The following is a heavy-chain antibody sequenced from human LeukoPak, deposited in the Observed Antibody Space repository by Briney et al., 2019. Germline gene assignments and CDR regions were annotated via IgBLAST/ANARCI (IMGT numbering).Heavy chain of an antibody. V-gene: IGHV1-69*01. J-gene: IGHJ3*02. CDR1: GGTFSSYA. CDR2: IIPIFGTA. CDR3: ARALCSGGSCYSDDAAFDI. D-gene: IGHD2-15*01. Sequence: SVKVSCKASGGTFSSYAISWVRQAPGQGLEWMGGIIPIFGTANYAQKFQGRVTITADESTSTAYMELSSLRSEDTAVYYCARALCSGGSCYSDDAAFDIWGQGTMVTVSS.